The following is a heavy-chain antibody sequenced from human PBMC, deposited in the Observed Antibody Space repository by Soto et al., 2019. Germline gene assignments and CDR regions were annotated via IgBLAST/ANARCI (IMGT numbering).Heavy chain of an antibody. J-gene: IGHJ3*02. Sequence: GGSLRLSCAASGFTFSSYWMHWVRQAPGKGLVWVSRINSDGSSTSYADSVKGRFTISRDNAKNTLYLQMNSLRAEDTAVYYCAIDIPGRGIAAAGPDDAFDIWGQGTMVTVSS. CDR2: INSDGSST. CDR3: AIDIPGRGIAAAGPDDAFDI. CDR1: GFTFSSYW. D-gene: IGHD6-13*01. V-gene: IGHV3-74*01.